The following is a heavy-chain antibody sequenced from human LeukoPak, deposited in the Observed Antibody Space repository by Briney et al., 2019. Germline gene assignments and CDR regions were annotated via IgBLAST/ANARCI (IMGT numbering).Heavy chain of an antibody. J-gene: IGHJ4*02. CDR2: IGSSGGGI. CDR3: AIDPNWGTHS. CDR1: GFTFSTYT. V-gene: IGHV3-23*01. D-gene: IGHD7-27*01. Sequence: GGSLRLSCAASGFTFSTYTMYWVRHPPGKRLEWVSIIGSSGGGIHYADSVKGRFTISRDDSKNALYLQMNSLRVEDTAVYYCAIDPNWGTHSWGQGVLVTVSS.